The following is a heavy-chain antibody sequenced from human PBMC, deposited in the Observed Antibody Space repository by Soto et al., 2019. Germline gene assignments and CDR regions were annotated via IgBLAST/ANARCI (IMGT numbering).Heavy chain of an antibody. D-gene: IGHD2-15*01. CDR2: ISVSGGST. J-gene: IGHJ4*02. Sequence: GSLRLSCAASGFTFRNYAMNWVRQAPGKGLEWVSGISVSGGSTYYADSVKSRFTVSRDNSKNTVFLQMNSLRAEDTAVYFCAKYLSGSAYRYFDYWGQGTLVTVSS. CDR1: GFTFRNYA. V-gene: IGHV3-23*01. CDR3: AKYLSGSAYRYFDY.